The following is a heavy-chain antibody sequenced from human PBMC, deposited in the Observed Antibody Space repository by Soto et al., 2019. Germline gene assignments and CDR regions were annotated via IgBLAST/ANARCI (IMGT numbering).Heavy chain of an antibody. J-gene: IGHJ4*02. CDR2: ISASGGST. CDR3: AKIDADSSGFYPDY. D-gene: IGHD3-22*01. Sequence: GGSLRLSCAASGFTFSTYAMSWVRQAPGKGLEWVSAISASGGSTYYADSVKGRFTISRDNSKNTLYLQMNSLRAEDTAVYYCAKIDADSSGFYPDYWGQGSLVTVSS. V-gene: IGHV3-23*01. CDR1: GFTFSTYA.